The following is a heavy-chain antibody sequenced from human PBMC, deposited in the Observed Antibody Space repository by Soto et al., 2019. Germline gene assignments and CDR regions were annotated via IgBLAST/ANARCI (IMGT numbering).Heavy chain of an antibody. Sequence: QVQLVESGGGLDEPGGSLRLSCAASGFTFSDYYMSWIRQAPGKGLEWISYINRSSSYTNYADSVKGRFNISRDNAKNSLYLKMNSLRAEDTAVYYCARIIAAAGGRRYFDLWGRGTLVTVSS. CDR3: ARIIAAAGGRRYFDL. J-gene: IGHJ2*01. CDR2: INRSSSYT. V-gene: IGHV3-11*05. D-gene: IGHD6-13*01. CDR1: GFTFSDYY.